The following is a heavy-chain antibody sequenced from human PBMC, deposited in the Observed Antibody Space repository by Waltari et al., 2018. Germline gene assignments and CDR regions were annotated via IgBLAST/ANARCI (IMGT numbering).Heavy chain of an antibody. Sequence: QLVQSGAQVKQPGASVKVSCKASGHIFSNSGITWVRKAPGQGLEWMGWIYPYSGNTKYEQSLQGRVALTTDTTTTTAYMEIRSLRSDDTAIYYCARDDADSSNFGGFWGQGTLVTVSS. V-gene: IGHV1-18*01. J-gene: IGHJ4*02. CDR1: GHIFSNSG. D-gene: IGHD6-13*01. CDR3: ARDDADSSNFGGF. CDR2: IYPYSGNT.